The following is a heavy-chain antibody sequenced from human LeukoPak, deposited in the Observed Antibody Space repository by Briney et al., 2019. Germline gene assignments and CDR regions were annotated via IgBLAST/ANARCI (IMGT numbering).Heavy chain of an antibody. J-gene: IGHJ4*02. V-gene: IGHV4-39*07. D-gene: IGHD2-8*01. CDR3: ARGARGNLLVYALRGENFDY. CDR2: IYYSGST. Sequence: SETLSLTCTVSGASVSSGSYYWGWIRQPPGKGLEWIGSIYYSGSTYYNPSLKSRVTISVDTSKNQFSLKLSSVTAADTAVYYCARGARGNLLVYALRGENFDYWGQGTLVTVSS. CDR1: GASVSSGSYY.